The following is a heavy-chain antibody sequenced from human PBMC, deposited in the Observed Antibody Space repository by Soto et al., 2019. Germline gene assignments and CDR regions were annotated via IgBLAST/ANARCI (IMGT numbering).Heavy chain of an antibody. Sequence: AGKVSWKGSGGTLRLCTINWVRQAPGLGLEWVGRINPIVSMSNYAQKFQGRVTMTADKSTSTAYMELRSLRSDDTAMYFCAASYGSGYRAFDYWG. D-gene: IGHD3-10*01. V-gene: IGHV1-69*02. CDR3: AASYGSGYRAFDY. J-gene: IGHJ4*01. CDR2: INPIVSMS. CDR1: GGTLRLCT.